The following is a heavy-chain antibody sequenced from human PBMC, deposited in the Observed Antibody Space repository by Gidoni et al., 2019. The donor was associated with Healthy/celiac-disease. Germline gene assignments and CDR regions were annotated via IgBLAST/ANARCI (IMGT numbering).Heavy chain of an antibody. J-gene: IGHJ4*02. CDR3: AKDRSSVWYN. V-gene: IGHV3-23*04. Sequence: EVQLVASGGGLVTPGGSLILSCAASGFPFSSYAMSGVRQAPGKGLEWVSAISGSGGSTYYADSVKGRFTISRDNSKNTLYLQMNSLRAEDTAVYYCAKDRSSVWYNWGQGTLVTVSS. CDR1: GFPFSSYA. CDR2: ISGSGGST. D-gene: IGHD6-19*01.